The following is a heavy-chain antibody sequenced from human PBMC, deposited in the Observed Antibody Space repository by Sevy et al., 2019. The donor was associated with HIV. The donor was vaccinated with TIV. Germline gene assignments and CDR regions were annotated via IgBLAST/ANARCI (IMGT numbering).Heavy chain of an antibody. CDR2: FSSSGLSTFIGSAGTT. CDR1: GFTFSNYA. Sequence: GGSLRLSCAASGFTFSNYAMSWVRQAPGKGLEWVSTFSSSGLSTFIGSAGTTYYTDSVKGRFTISRDQSKNTVFLQMNSLRGDDTAVYYCAKRGNGWYELDYWGRGTLVTVSS. CDR3: AKRGNGWYELDY. D-gene: IGHD6-19*01. J-gene: IGHJ4*02. V-gene: IGHV3-23*01.